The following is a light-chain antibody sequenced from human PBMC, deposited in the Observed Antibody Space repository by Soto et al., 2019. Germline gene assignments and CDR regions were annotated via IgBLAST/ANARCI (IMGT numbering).Light chain of an antibody. J-gene: IGKJ5*01. CDR3: QQYVSLPIT. CDR2: GAS. V-gene: IGKV3-20*01. Sequence: EIVLTQSPGTLSLSPEERVTLSCRASQSIGSSYLAWYQQKPGQAPRLLIYGASTRATGIPDRFSGSGSGTDFTLTINRVAPEDFAVYYCQQYVSLPITFGQGTRLENK. CDR1: QSIGSSY.